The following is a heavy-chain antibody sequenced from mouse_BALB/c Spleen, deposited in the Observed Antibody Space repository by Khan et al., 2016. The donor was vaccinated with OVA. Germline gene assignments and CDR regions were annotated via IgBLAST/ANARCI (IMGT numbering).Heavy chain of an antibody. J-gene: IGHJ1*01. CDR2: ISSGSTYT. CDR1: GFSFSSYT. D-gene: IGHD2-1*01. V-gene: IGHV5-6-4*01. CDR3: TRDGNYAHWYFDG. Sequence: EVELVESGGGLVNPGGSLKLSCAASGFSFSSYTMSWVRQTPEKRLEWVATISSGSTYTYYPDSVKGRFTISRDNATNTLYLQMSSLTSEDTAMYYCTRDGNYAHWYFDGWGAGTTVTVSS.